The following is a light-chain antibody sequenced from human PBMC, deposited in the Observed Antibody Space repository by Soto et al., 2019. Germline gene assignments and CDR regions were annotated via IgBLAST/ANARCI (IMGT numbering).Light chain of an antibody. CDR3: QKSYSSPFA. J-gene: IGKJ3*01. CDR1: KPIDTS. Sequence: DIQMTQAPSSPSASVGDRGTITCRASKPIDTSLNWYQQKPGNAPRLLIYASSSLQSGVPFRFSCSGSGTDFTLTISSLPTAEFATYDCQKSYSSPFAFGHGTTVDIK. V-gene: IGKV1-39*01. CDR2: ASS.